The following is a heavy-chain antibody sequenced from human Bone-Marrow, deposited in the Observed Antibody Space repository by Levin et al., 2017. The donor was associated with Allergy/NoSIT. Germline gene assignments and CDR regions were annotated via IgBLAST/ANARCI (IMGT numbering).Heavy chain of an antibody. V-gene: IGHV3-30-3*01. Sequence: GGSLRLSCVASGFKFSSTTMHWVRQGPGMRLEWLAVISYDGSSTFYADSVNGRFTISRDNSKNSLFLQMDSQRPEDTAIYYCAAAQSTSFYYRAPAGFWGQGARITVSS. J-gene: IGHJ4*02. CDR1: GFKFSSTT. CDR3: AAAQSTSFYYRAPAGF. D-gene: IGHD3-10*01. CDR2: ISYDGSST.